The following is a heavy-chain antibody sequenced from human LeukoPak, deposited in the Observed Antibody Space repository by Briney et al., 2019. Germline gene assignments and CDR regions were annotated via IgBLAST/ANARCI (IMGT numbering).Heavy chain of an antibody. V-gene: IGHV1-18*01. CDR3: ATHPHRGYCSSTSRYTFDY. CDR2: ISAYNGNT. Sequence: SSVKVSCKASGYTFTSYGISWVRQAPGQGLEWMGWISAYNGNTNYAQKLQGRVTMTTDTSTSTAYMELRSLRSDDTAVYYCATHPHRGYCSSTSRYTFDYWGQGTLVTVSS. D-gene: IGHD2-2*02. CDR1: GYTFTSYG. J-gene: IGHJ4*02.